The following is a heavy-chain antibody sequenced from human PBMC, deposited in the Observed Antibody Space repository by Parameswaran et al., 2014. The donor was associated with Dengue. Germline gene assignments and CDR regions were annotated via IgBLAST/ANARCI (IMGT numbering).Heavy chain of an antibody. V-gene: IGHV4-34*01. CDR3: ARGRVSSSWSPSYATRPFDY. CDR2: INHSGST. J-gene: IGHJ4*02. Sequence: WIRQPPGKGLEWIGEINHSGSTNYNPSLKSRVTISVDTSKNQFSLKLSSVTAADTAVYYCARGRVSSSWSPSYATRPFDYWGQGTLVTVSS. D-gene: IGHD6-13*01.